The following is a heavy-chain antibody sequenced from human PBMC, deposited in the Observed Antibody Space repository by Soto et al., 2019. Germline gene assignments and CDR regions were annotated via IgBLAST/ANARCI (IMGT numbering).Heavy chain of an antibody. CDR2: TYYRSRWNN. CDR3: AGTTSLQWYYMDV. J-gene: IGHJ6*03. CDR1: GDSVSSNSAA. V-gene: IGHV6-1*01. D-gene: IGHD1-7*01. Sequence: QVQLQQSGPGLVRPSQTLSLTCAISGDSVSSNSAAWNWIRQSPSRGLEWLGRTYYRSRWNNDYAVSVKRRITINPDTSTNHFSLHLNSVTPEDTAVYYCAGTTSLQWYYMDVWDKGTTVTVSS.